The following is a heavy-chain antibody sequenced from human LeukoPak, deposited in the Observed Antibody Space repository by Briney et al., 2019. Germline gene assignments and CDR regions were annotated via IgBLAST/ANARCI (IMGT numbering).Heavy chain of an antibody. CDR2: ISSGSSYI. CDR1: GFTFTSYS. D-gene: IGHD2-21*01. V-gene: IGHV3-21*01. J-gene: IGHJ4*02. CDR3: VGEKGADY. Sequence: GGSLRLSCAASGFTFTSYSMNWVRQAPGKGLEWVSSISSGSSYIYYADSVKGRFTISRDNAKNSLYLQMNSLRAEDTAVYYCVGEKGADYWGQGTLVTVSS.